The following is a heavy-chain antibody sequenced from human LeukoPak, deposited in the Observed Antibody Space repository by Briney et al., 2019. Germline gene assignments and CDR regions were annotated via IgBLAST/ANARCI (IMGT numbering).Heavy chain of an antibody. CDR3: ASLAVAGNFDY. CDR2: IYQSGST. J-gene: IGHJ4*02. D-gene: IGHD6-19*01. Sequence: SETPSLTCTVSGGSISSYYWSWIRQPPGKGLEWIGYIYQSGSTNYNPSLKSRVTISVDTSKNQFSLKLSSVTAADTAVYYCASLAVAGNFDYWGQGTLVTVSS. CDR1: GGSISSYY. V-gene: IGHV4-59*01.